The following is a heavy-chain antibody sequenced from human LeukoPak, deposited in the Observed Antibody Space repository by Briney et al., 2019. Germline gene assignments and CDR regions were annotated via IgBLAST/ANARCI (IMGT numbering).Heavy chain of an antibody. D-gene: IGHD1-7*01. J-gene: IGHJ6*03. CDR3: ARGIYWNYGSGTNYMDV. CDR1: GGSFSGYY. Sequence: SETLSLTCAVYGGSFSGYYWSWIRQPPGKGLEWIGEINHSGNTNYNPSLKSRVTISVDTSKNQFSLKLSSVTAADTAVYYCARGIYWNYGSGTNYMDVWGKGTTVTASS. CDR2: INHSGNT. V-gene: IGHV4-34*01.